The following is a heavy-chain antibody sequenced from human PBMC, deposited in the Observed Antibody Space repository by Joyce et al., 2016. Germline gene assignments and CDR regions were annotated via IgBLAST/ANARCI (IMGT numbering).Heavy chain of an antibody. V-gene: IGHV1-18*01. CDR3: ARDPSLVITTLMSKEGFDS. D-gene: IGHD4/OR15-4a*01. Sequence: QVRLVQSRPEVTTPGASVKVSCKASGYTFTRSGISRVRQAPGQGLEWMGWNSSYNGNTHHAEKVQGRVTMTTDTVTSTAYMELRRLGVDDTAVYYCARDPSLVITTLMSKEGFDSWGQGAAVIVSS. J-gene: IGHJ3*02. CDR2: NSSYNGNT. CDR1: GYTFTRSG.